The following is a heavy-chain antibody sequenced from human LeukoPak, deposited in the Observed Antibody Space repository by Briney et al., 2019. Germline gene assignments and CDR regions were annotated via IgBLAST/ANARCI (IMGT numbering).Heavy chain of an antibody. V-gene: IGHV1-8*01. CDR2: MNPNSGNT. CDR3: ARGRGNWNDDYFDY. CDR1: GYTFTSYD. J-gene: IGHJ4*02. Sequence: ASVKVACKASGYTFTSYDINWVRQATGQGLAWMGWMNPNSGNTGYAQKFQGRVTMTRNTSISTAYMELSSLRSEDTAVYCCARGRGNWNDDYFDYWGQGTLVTVSS. D-gene: IGHD1-20*01.